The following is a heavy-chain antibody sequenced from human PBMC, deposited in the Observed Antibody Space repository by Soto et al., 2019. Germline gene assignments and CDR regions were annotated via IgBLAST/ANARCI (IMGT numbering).Heavy chain of an antibody. CDR3: AKGPHTNVGWPYYFES. Sequence: LRLSCVASGFSLANYPMNWVRQTPGKGLEWISYGSPRGDTIYYADSVEGRFTISRDNARNSLSLHMSSLRDEDSALYYCAKGPHTNVGWPYYFESWGQGVPVTVSS. D-gene: IGHD6-19*01. CDR2: GSPRGDTI. CDR1: GFSLANYP. J-gene: IGHJ4*02. V-gene: IGHV3-48*02.